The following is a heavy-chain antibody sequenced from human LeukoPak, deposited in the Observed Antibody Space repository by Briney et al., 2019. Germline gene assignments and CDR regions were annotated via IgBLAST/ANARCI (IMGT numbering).Heavy chain of an antibody. Sequence: GGSRRLSCAASGNYWMHWVRQAPGKGLVWVSHINSDGSWTSYADSVKGRFTISKDNAKNTVYLQMNSLRAEDTAVYYCVSFYETYWGRGTLVTVSS. CDR1: GNYW. J-gene: IGHJ4*02. D-gene: IGHD2/OR15-2a*01. CDR2: INSDGSWT. CDR3: VSFYETY. V-gene: IGHV3-74*01.